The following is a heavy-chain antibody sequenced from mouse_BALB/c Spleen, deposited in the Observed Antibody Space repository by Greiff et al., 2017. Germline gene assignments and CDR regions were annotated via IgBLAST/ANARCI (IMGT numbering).Heavy chain of an antibody. D-gene: IGHD1-1*01. Sequence: EVKVVESGGGLVKPGGSLKLSCAASGFTFSSYAMSWVRQTPEKRLEWVASISSGGSTYYPDSVKGRFTISRDNARNILYLQMSSLRSEDTAMYYCARSRTVAYFDYWGQGTTLTVSS. CDR1: GFTFSSYA. V-gene: IGHV5-6-5*01. CDR2: ISSGGST. J-gene: IGHJ2*01. CDR3: ARSRTVAYFDY.